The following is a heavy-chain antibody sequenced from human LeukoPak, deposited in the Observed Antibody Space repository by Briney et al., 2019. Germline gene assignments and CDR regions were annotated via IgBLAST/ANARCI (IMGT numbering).Heavy chain of an antibody. CDR1: GFTFSSYA. V-gene: IGHV3-30*18. D-gene: IGHD5-12*01. J-gene: IGHJ5*02. CDR2: ISYDGSNK. CDR3: AKDLGYSGYDWGWFDP. Sequence: GGSLRLSCAASGFTFSSYAMSWVRQAPGKGLEWVAVISYDGSNKYYADSVKGRFTISRDNSKNTLYLQMNSLRAEDTAVYYCAKDLGYSGYDWGWFDPWGQGTLVTVSS.